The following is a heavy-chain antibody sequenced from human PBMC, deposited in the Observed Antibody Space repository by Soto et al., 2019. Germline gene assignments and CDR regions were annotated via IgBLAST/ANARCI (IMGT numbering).Heavy chain of an antibody. CDR2: IYYDDGST. V-gene: IGHV3-53*02. CDR1: GFTVSTNY. CDR3: ASGQQVILRYYYGLDV. Sequence: EVQLVETGGSLIQPGGSLRLSCAVSGFTVSTNYMSWVRQAPGKGLEWVSVIYYDDGSTYYADSVKGRFSISRDSSRNTLYLQMNSLRAEDTAVYYCASGQQVILRYYYGLDVWGQGTTVTVSS. J-gene: IGHJ6*02. D-gene: IGHD6-13*01.